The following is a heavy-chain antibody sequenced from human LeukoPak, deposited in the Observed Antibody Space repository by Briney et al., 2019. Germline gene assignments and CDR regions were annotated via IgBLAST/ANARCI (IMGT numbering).Heavy chain of an antibody. CDR2: IYYSGST. V-gene: IGHV4-39*01. Sequence: PSETLSLTCVVSGGSISSTSYYWGWIRQPPGKGLEWIGSIYYSGSTYYNPSLKIRVTISVDTSKNQFSLKLSSVTAADTAVYYCARHKVGRYTKKNWFDPWGQETPVTVSS. D-gene: IGHD3-10*01. CDR1: GGSISSTSYY. J-gene: IGHJ5*02. CDR3: ARHKVGRYTKKNWFDP.